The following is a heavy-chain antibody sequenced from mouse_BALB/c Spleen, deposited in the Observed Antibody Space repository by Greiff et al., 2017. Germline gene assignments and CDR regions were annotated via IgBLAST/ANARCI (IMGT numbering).Heavy chain of an antibody. J-gene: IGHJ1*01. CDR1: GFNIKDTY. CDR2: IDPANGNT. V-gene: IGHV14-3*02. CDR3: ARSYRSSYWYFDV. Sequence: VQLQQSGAELVKPGASVKLSCTASGFNIKDTYMHWVKQRPEQGLEWIGRIDPANGNTKYDPKFQGKATITADTSSNTAYLQLSSLTSEDTAVYYCARSYRSSYWYFDVWGAGTTVTVSS. D-gene: IGHD2-14*01.